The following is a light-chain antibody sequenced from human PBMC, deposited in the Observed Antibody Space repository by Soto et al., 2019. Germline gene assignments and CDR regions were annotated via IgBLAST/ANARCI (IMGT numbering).Light chain of an antibody. CDR3: QQRSNWPIT. J-gene: IGKJ1*01. CDR2: DAS. Sequence: EIVMTQSPATLSVSPWERATLSCRASQSVSSNRLAWYQQKPGQAPRLLIYDASNRATGIPARFSGSGSGTDFTLTISSLEPEDFAVYYCQQRSNWPITFGQGTKVDIK. CDR1: QSVSSN. V-gene: IGKV3-11*01.